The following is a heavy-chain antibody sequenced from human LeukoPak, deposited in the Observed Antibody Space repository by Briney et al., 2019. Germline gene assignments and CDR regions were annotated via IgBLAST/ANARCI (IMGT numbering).Heavy chain of an antibody. CDR3: AREFYSSSWWGSYGMDV. D-gene: IGHD6-13*01. J-gene: IGHJ6*02. Sequence: HSGGSLRLSCAASGFTFSSYAMSWVRQAPGKGLEWVAVIWYDGSNKYYADSVKGRFTISRDNSKNTLYLQMNSLRAEDTAVYYCAREFYSSSWWGSYGMDVWGQGTTVTVSS. CDR1: GFTFSSYA. CDR2: IWYDGSNK. V-gene: IGHV3-33*08.